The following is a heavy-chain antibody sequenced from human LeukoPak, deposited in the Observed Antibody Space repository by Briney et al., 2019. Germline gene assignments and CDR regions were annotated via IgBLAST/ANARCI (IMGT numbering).Heavy chain of an antibody. CDR2: ISSESNHI. CDR3: ARFETVAANPFEY. V-gene: IGHV3-21*01. Sequence: GGSLRLSCAASGFTFSDYSMNWVRQAPGMGLEWVSSISSESNHILYADSVKGRFTISRDNAKSSLYLQMNSLRAEDMAVYYSARFETVAANPFEYWGQGARVTVSS. D-gene: IGHD6-19*01. CDR1: GFTFSDYS. J-gene: IGHJ4*02.